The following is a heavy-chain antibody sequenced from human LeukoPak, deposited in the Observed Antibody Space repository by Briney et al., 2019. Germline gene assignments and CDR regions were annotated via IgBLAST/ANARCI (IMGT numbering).Heavy chain of an antibody. CDR2: IKQDGSEK. V-gene: IGHV3-7*01. CDR3: ARALRVHYFDY. Sequence: PGGSLRLSCAASGFTFSSYWMSWVRQAPEKGLEWVANIKQDGSEKYYVDSVKGRFTISRDNAKNSLYLQMNSLRAEDTAVYYCARALRVHYFDYWGQGTLVTVSS. CDR1: GFTFSSYW. J-gene: IGHJ4*02.